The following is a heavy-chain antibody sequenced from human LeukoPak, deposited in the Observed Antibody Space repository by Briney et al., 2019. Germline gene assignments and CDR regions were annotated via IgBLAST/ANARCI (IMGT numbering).Heavy chain of an antibody. D-gene: IGHD3-22*01. J-gene: IGHJ3*02. CDR2: ISSSSTYI. V-gene: IGHV3-21*01. CDR1: GFTFSSYS. Sequence: PGGSLRLSCAASGFTFSSYSMNWVRQAPGKGLEWVSSISSSSTYIYHADSVKGRFTISRDNAKNSLYLQMNSLRAEDTAVYYCAREGKYNYDSSGYYYGDAFDIWGQGTMVTVSS. CDR3: AREGKYNYDSSGYYYGDAFDI.